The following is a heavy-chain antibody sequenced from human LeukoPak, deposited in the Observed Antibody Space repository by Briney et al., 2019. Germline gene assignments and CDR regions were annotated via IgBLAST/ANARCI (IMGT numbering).Heavy chain of an antibody. CDR3: ARGGPGGSGSKTYYYYMDV. V-gene: IGHV1-8*01. D-gene: IGHD3-10*01. Sequence: ASVTVSCKASGYTFTSYDINWVRQATGQGLEWMGWMNPNSGNTGYAQKFQGRVTMTRNTSISTAYMELSSLRSEDTAVYYCARGGPGGSGSKTYYYYMDVWGKGTTVTVSS. J-gene: IGHJ6*03. CDR1: GYTFTSYD. CDR2: MNPNSGNT.